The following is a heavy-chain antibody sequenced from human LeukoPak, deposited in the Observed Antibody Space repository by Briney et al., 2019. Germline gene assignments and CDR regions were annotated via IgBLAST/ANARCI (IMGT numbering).Heavy chain of an antibody. CDR2: IIPILGIA. J-gene: IGHJ5*02. V-gene: IGHV1-69*02. Sequence: SVKVSCKASGGTFSSYTISWVRQAPGQGLEWMGRIIPILGIANYAQKFQGRVTITADKSTSTAHMELSSLRSEDTAVYYCAPDYYDSSGPSDPWGQGTLVTVSS. CDR1: GGTFSSYT. CDR3: APDYYDSSGPSDP. D-gene: IGHD3-22*01.